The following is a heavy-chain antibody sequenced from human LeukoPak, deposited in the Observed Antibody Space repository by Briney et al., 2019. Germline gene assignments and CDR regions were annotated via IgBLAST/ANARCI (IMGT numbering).Heavy chain of an antibody. Sequence: GASVKVSCKASGYTFTGYYMHWVRQAPGQGLEWMGWINPNSGGTNYAQKFQGWVTMTRDTSISTAYMELSRLRSDDTAVYYCARGFGELHNWFDPWGQGTLVTVSS. D-gene: IGHD3-10*01. CDR1: GYTFTGYY. CDR2: INPNSGGT. CDR3: ARGFGELHNWFDP. J-gene: IGHJ5*02. V-gene: IGHV1-2*04.